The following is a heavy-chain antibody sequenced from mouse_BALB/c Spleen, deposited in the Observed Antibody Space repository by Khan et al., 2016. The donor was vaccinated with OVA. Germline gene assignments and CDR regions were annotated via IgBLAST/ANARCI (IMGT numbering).Heavy chain of an antibody. CDR3: VKINA. V-gene: IGHV14-3*02. J-gene: IGHJ2*01. Sequence: VQLQQSGAELVKPGASVKFSCTVSGFNIKDTYMYWVKQRFEQGLVWIGRIDPANGNTKYDPKLQGKATITADTSSNTAYLQLSSLTSEDTAVYYCVKINAWGQGTTLTVSS. CDR1: GFNIKDTY. CDR2: IDPANGNT.